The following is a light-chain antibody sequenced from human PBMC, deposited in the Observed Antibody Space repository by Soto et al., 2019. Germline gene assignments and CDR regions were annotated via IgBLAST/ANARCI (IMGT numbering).Light chain of an antibody. CDR1: QSISSW. CDR2: DAS. Sequence: DIQMTQSPSTLSASVGDRVTITCRASQSISSWLAWYQQKPGKAPKLLIYDASTLESGVPSRFSGSGSGTEFTLTISSLQPDDFATYYSQQYNSYPRTFGKGTKVDIK. J-gene: IGKJ1*01. V-gene: IGKV1-5*01. CDR3: QQYNSYPRT.